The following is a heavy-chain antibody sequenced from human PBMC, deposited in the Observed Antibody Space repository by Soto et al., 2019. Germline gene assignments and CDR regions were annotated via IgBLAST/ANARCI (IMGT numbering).Heavy chain of an antibody. D-gene: IGHD4-17*01. CDR2: IFYGGST. V-gene: IGHV4-30-4*01. J-gene: IGHJ4*02. CDR3: ASQARGDFGPFDS. CDR1: GGSLSTGDYY. Sequence: QVQLQESGPGLVKPSQTLALTCTVSGGSLSTGDYYWNWIRQPPGKGLGYIGYIFYGGSTFYNPSLKSRLTISVDTSKNQFSLKLTSVTAADTAVYFCASQARGDFGPFDSWGQGTLVTVSS.